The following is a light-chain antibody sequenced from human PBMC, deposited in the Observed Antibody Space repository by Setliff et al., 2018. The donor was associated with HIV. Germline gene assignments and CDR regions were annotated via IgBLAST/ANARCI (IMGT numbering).Light chain of an antibody. V-gene: IGLV2-23*02. J-gene: IGLJ2*01. Sequence: QSVLTQPASVSESPGQSITISCTGTSSDVGSYNFVSWYQQHPGKAPKLMIYEVIKRPSGVSNRFSGSKSGNTASLTISGLQAEDEADYYCCSYVGSNTLVFGGGTKVTVL. CDR1: SSDVGSYNF. CDR2: EVI. CDR3: CSYVGSNTLV.